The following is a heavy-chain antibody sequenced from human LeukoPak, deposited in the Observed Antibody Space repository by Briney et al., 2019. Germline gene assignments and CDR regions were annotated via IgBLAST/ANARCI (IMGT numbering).Heavy chain of an antibody. Sequence: PGRSLRLSCVASGFILGDYAMHWVRQTPEKGLEWVSGISWKSDRIVYADSVKGRFTISRDNAKKTLYLQMNNLRPDDTALYYCAKVGLWGQGHLVTVSS. J-gene: IGHJ4*02. CDR1: GFILGDYA. V-gene: IGHV3-9*01. CDR2: ISWKSDRI. CDR3: AKVGL.